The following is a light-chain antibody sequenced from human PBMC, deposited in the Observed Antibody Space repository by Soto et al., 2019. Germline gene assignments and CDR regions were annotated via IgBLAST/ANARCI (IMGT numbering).Light chain of an antibody. CDR3: QQTYTTPRT. CDR2: GAS. CDR1: QSISSN. Sequence: EIVVAQSPATLSVSPGERVTLSCRASQSISSNLAWYQQKPGQAPRLLIYGASTRATGIPARFSGTGSGTDFAFTISSLLPEDFATYYCQQTYTTPRTFGQGTKVDIK. V-gene: IGKV3-15*01. J-gene: IGKJ1*01.